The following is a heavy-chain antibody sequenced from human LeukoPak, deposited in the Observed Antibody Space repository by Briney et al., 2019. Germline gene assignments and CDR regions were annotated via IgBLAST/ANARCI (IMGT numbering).Heavy chain of an antibody. CDR3: ARAAYSGYSSGWSFDY. J-gene: IGHJ4*02. D-gene: IGHD6-19*01. V-gene: IGHV3-74*01. CDR1: GFTFSRYW. Sequence: GGSLRLSCAASGFTFSRYWMHWVRHAPGKGLVWVSRINSDGSSINYADSVKGRFTISRDNAKNTLYLQMNSLRAEDTAVYYCARAAYSGYSSGWSFDYWGQGTLVTVSS. CDR2: INSDGSSI.